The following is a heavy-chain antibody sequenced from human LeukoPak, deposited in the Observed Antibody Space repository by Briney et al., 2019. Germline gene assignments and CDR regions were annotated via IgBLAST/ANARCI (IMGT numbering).Heavy chain of an antibody. CDR3: ARNTLQKRSNWFDP. V-gene: IGHV4-61*02. D-gene: IGHD5-24*01. CDR2: IYTSGST. CDR1: GGSISSGSYY. Sequence: SETLSLTCTVSGGSISSGSYYWSWIRQPAGKGLEWIGRIYTSGSTNYSPSLKSRVTISVDTSKNQFSLKLSSVTAADTAVYYCARNTLQKRSNWFDPWGQGTLVTVSS. J-gene: IGHJ5*02.